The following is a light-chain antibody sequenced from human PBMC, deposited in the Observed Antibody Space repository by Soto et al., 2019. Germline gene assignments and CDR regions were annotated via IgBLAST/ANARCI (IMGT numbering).Light chain of an antibody. J-gene: IGKJ1*01. Sequence: EIVLTQSPGTLSLSPGERATLSCRASQSVSSSYLAWYQHKPGQSPRLLIYGASARATGIPARFSGSGSGTDFTLTISSLQSEDFAVYYCQQYNNWPQTFGQGTKVDIK. V-gene: IGKV3-15*01. CDR2: GAS. CDR1: QSVSSSY. CDR3: QQYNNWPQT.